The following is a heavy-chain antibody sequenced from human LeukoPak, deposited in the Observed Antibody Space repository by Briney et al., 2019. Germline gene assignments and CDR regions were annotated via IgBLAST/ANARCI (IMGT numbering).Heavy chain of an antibody. CDR2: VYYKGNT. J-gene: IGHJ4*02. D-gene: IGHD6-19*01. Sequence: SETLSLTCIVSGGSVSSSSYYWGWIRQPPGRGLEWIGSVYYKGNTYYSPSLKSRVTTSVDTSKNQFSLKLSSVTAADTAMYYCARTVAGKLVFDDWGQGALVTVS. V-gene: IGHV4-39*07. CDR3: ARTVAGKLVFDD. CDR1: GGSVSSSSYY.